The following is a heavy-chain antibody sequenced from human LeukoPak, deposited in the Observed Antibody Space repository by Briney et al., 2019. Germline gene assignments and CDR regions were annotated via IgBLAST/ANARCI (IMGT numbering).Heavy chain of an antibody. CDR1: GGSFSTYS. CDR2: ISDNSYWI. Sequence: ETLSLTCAVYGGSFSTYSMSWVRQAPGKGLEWVSSISDNSYWIYYAASVEGRFIISRDNAKKSLYLQMNSLRAEDTAVYYCANHLACGSTSCPPFDDWGQGTLVTVSS. J-gene: IGHJ4*02. CDR3: ANHLACGSTSCPPFDD. V-gene: IGHV3-21*01. D-gene: IGHD2-2*01.